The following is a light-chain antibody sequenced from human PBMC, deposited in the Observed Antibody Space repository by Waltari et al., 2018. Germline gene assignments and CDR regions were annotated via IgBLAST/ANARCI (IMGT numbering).Light chain of an antibody. Sequence: EIVLTQSPATLSVSPGGTATLSCRASQSVGDHLAWYQQKHGQAPRLLIYGASSRATDIPDRFSGSGSGTEFTLTISTLHSEDFAVYFCQHYNEWPQYTFAQGTKVEIK. CDR3: QHYNEWPQYT. CDR1: QSVGDH. CDR2: GAS. J-gene: IGKJ2*01. V-gene: IGKV3-15*01.